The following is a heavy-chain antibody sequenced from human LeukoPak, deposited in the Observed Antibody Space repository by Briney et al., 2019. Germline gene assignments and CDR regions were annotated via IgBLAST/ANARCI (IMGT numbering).Heavy chain of an antibody. V-gene: IGHV4-59*08. CDR2: LYHSGST. J-gene: IGHJ4*02. CDR1: GGSINSYY. D-gene: IGHD5-12*01. CDR3: ARHAESGYDRFDY. Sequence: SETLSLTCSVSGGSINSYYWSWIRQPPGKGREGIGYLYHSGSTNYKSPLKSRVTISGDTSKNQFSLKLSSVTAADTAVYYCARHAESGYDRFDYWGQGTLVTVSS.